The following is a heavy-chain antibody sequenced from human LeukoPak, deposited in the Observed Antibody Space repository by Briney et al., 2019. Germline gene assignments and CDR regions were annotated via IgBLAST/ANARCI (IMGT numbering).Heavy chain of an antibody. V-gene: IGHV4-34*01. J-gene: IGHJ6*04. CDR3: ARHPGYSSGWYPNYGMDV. CDR2: INHSGSP. D-gene: IGHD6-19*01. CDR1: GGSFSGCY. Sequence: SETLSLTCAVYGGSFSGCYWSWIRHPPGKGLEWIGEINHSGSPNYNPSLTSRVTISVDTSKNQFSLKLSSVTAADTAVYYCARHPGYSSGWYPNYGMDVWGKGTTVTVSS.